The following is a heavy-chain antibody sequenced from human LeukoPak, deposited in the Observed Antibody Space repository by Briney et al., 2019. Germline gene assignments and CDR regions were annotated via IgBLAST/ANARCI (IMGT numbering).Heavy chain of an antibody. V-gene: IGHV4-34*01. CDR3: ARGPPRSSSTAQASRPIGYNWFYP. CDR2: INHSGST. Sequence: SETLSLTCAVYGGSFSGYYWSWIRQPPGKGLEWIGEINHSGSTNYNPSLKSRVTISVDTSKNQFSLKLSSVTAADTAVYYCARGPPRSSSTAQASRPIGYNWFYPWGQGTLVNVSS. J-gene: IGHJ5*02. D-gene: IGHD2-2*01. CDR1: GGSFSGYY.